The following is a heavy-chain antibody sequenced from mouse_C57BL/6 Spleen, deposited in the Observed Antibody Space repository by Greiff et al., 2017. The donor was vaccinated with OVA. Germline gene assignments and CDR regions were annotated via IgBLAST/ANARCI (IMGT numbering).Heavy chain of an antibody. V-gene: IGHV1-69*01. CDR3: ARNYYGGSSAMDY. J-gene: IGHJ4*01. Sequence: QVQLQQPGAELVMPGASVKLSCKASGYTFTSYWMHWVKQRPGQGLEWIGEIDPSDSYTNYNQKFKGKSTLTVDKSSSTAYMQLSSLTSEDSAVYYCARNYYGGSSAMDYWGQGTSVTVAS. CDR1: GYTFTSYW. CDR2: IDPSDSYT. D-gene: IGHD1-1*01.